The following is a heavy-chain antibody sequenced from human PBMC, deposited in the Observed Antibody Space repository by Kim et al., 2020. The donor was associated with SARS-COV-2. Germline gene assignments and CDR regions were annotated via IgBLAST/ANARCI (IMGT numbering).Heavy chain of an antibody. V-gene: IGHV3-30*07. CDR3: ARDQSSGWYGQGAFDI. J-gene: IGHJ3*02. Sequence: SVKGRFTISRDNSKNTLYLQMNSLRAEDTAVYYCARDQSSGWYGQGAFDIWGQGTMVTVSS. D-gene: IGHD6-19*01.